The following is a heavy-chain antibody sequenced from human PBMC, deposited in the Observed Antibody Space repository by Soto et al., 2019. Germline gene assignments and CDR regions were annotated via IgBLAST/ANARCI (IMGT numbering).Heavy chain of an antibody. CDR1: GFTFSSYA. CDR2: ISGSGGST. V-gene: IGHV3-23*01. J-gene: IGHJ5*02. CDR3: AKAGGYCSSTSCDRVVGKNWFDP. D-gene: IGHD2-2*01. Sequence: GGSLRLSCAASGFTFSSYAMSWVRQAPGQGLEWVSAISGSGGSTYYADSVKGRFTISRDNSKNSLYLQMNSLRAEDTAVYYCAKAGGYCSSTSCDRVVGKNWFDPWGQGTMVTVSS.